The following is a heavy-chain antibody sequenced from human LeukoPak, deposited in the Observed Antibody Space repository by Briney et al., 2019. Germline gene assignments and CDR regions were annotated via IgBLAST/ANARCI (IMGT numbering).Heavy chain of an antibody. Sequence: PGGSLRLSCEGSGFSFSSYWMTWARQLPGKGPEWVANIRQDESERYFADSVKGRFTISRDNAKKSVYLHMSSLRTEGTALYYCARLSAYYYGSYFYYYMDVWGKGTTVTVSS. CDR2: IRQDESER. V-gene: IGHV3-7*01. CDR3: ARLSAYYYGSYFYYYMDV. D-gene: IGHD3-10*01. CDR1: GFSFSSYW. J-gene: IGHJ6*03.